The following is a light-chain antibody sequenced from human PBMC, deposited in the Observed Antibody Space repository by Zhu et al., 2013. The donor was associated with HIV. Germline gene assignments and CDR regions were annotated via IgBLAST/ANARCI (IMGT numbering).Light chain of an antibody. CDR1: SSNIGNSY. J-gene: IGLJ2*01. Sequence: QSILTQPPSVSAAPGQKVTISCSGSSSNIGNSYVSWYQQLPGTAPKLLIYDNSKRPSGIADRFSGSKSGTSATLGITGLQTGDEADYYCGTWDSSLSAVVFGGGTKLTVL. CDR3: GTWDSSLSAVV. CDR2: DNS. V-gene: IGLV1-51*01.